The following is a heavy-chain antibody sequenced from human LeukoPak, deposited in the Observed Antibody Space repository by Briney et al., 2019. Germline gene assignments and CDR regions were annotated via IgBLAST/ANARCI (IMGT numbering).Heavy chain of an antibody. CDR1: GYSISSGYY. Sequence: SETLSLTCTVSGYSISSGYYWTWIRQPPGKGLEWIGEINHSGSTNYNPSLKSRVTISVDTSKNQFSLKLSSVTAADTAVYYCARHRLDCGGDCYSTGYFDYWGQGTLVTVSS. J-gene: IGHJ4*02. D-gene: IGHD2-21*02. CDR2: INHSGST. CDR3: ARHRLDCGGDCYSTGYFDY. V-gene: IGHV4-38-2*02.